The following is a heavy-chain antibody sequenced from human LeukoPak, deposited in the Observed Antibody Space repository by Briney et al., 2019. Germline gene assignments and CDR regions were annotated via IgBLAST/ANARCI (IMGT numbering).Heavy chain of an antibody. CDR1: GYTFTGYY. CDR3: ARDLLTGSYQYFDY. CDR2: INPNSGGT. Sequence: ASVKVSCKASGYTFTGYYMHWVRQAPGQGLEWMGWINPNSGGTNYAQKFQGRVTMTRDTSISTAYMELSSPRSDDTAVYYCARDLLTGSYQYFDYWGQGTLVTVSS. J-gene: IGHJ4*02. D-gene: IGHD1-26*01. V-gene: IGHV1-2*02.